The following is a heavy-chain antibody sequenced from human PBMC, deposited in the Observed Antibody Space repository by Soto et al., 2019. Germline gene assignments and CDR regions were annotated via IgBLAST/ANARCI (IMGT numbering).Heavy chain of an antibody. J-gene: IGHJ6*02. CDR3: ARDSEMTPVAGGPGGGMDV. D-gene: IGHD4-17*01. CDR1: GYTFTSYG. V-gene: IGHV1-18*01. Sequence: QVQLVQSGAEVKKPGASVKVSCKASGYTFTSYGISWVRQAPGQGLEWMGWISAYNGNTNYAQKLQGRVTMTTDTSTSTAYMEVRSLRSDDTAVYSCARDSEMTPVAGGPGGGMDVWGQGTTVTVSS. CDR2: ISAYNGNT.